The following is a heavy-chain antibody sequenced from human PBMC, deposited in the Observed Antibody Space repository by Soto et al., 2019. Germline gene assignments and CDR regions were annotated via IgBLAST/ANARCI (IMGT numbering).Heavy chain of an antibody. CDR3: AVVAYDAFDI. V-gene: IGHV4-39*01. Sequence: LETLSLTCTVSGGSISSSSYYWGWIRQPPGKGLEWIGSIYYSGSTYYNPSLKSRVTISVDTSKNQFSLKLSSVTAADTAVYYCAVVAYDAFDIWGQGTMVT. D-gene: IGHD2-15*01. CDR2: IYYSGST. J-gene: IGHJ3*02. CDR1: GGSISSSSYY.